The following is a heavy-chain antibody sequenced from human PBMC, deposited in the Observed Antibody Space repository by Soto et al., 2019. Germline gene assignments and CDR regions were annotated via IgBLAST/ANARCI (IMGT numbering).Heavy chain of an antibody. V-gene: IGHV1-18*04. CDR3: ARIEYYDILTGASTRHYGMDV. J-gene: IGHJ6*02. Sequence: ASVKVSCKASGYTFTSYGISWVRQAPGQGLEWMGWISAYNGNTNYAQKLQGRVTMTTDTSTSTAYMELRSLRSDDTAVYYCARIEYYDILTGASTRHYGMDVWGQGTTVTVSS. CDR1: GYTFTSYG. D-gene: IGHD3-9*01. CDR2: ISAYNGNT.